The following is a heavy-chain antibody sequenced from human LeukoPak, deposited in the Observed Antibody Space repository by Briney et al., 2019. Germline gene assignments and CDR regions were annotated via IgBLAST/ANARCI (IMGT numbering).Heavy chain of an antibody. CDR2: FDPEDGET. CDR3: ATAMTTVTRDAFDI. J-gene: IGHJ3*02. CDR1: GYTLTELS. D-gene: IGHD4-17*01. Sequence: VASVKVSCKVSGYTLTELSMHWVRQAPGKGLEWMGGFDPEDGETIYAQKFQGRVTMTEDTSTDTAYMVLSSLRSADTAVYYCATAMTTVTRDAFDIWGQGTMVTVSS. V-gene: IGHV1-24*01.